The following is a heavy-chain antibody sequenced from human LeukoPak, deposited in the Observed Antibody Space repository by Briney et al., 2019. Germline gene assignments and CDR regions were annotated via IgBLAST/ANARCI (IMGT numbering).Heavy chain of an antibody. D-gene: IGHD5-12*01. Sequence: PGGSLRLSCAASGFTFSSYGMHWARQAPGKGLEWVAVISYDGSNKYYADSVKGRFTISRDNSKNTLYLQMNSLRAEDTAVYYCAKYSGYDSWGQGTLVTVSS. V-gene: IGHV3-30*18. J-gene: IGHJ4*02. CDR2: ISYDGSNK. CDR3: AKYSGYDS. CDR1: GFTFSSYG.